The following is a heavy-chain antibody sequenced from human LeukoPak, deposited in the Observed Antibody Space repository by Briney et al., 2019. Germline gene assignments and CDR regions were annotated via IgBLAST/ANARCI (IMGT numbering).Heavy chain of an antibody. V-gene: IGHV3-21*01. Sequence: GGSLRLSCAASGFTFSSYAMSWVRQAPGKGLEWVSSISSSSSYIYYADSVKGRFTISRDNAKNSLYLQMNSLRAEDTAVYYCARDSVYSSGWYGSVFDYWGQGTLVTVSS. J-gene: IGHJ4*02. D-gene: IGHD6-19*01. CDR2: ISSSSSYI. CDR3: ARDSVYSSGWYGSVFDY. CDR1: GFTFSSYA.